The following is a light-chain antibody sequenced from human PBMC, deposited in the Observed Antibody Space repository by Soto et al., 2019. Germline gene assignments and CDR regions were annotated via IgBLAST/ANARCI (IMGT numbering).Light chain of an antibody. Sequence: DIQMTQSPSTLSAFVGDRVAITCRASQSISDWLAWYQQKPGKAPKLLIYKASNLESGVPSRFSGSGSGTEFTLTISSLQPDDFATYYCQQYNTYSRTFGQGTKVEI. CDR3: QQYNTYSRT. V-gene: IGKV1-5*03. CDR1: QSISDW. CDR2: KAS. J-gene: IGKJ1*01.